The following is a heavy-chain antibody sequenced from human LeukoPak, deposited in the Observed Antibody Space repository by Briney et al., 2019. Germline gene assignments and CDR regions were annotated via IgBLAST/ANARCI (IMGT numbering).Heavy chain of an antibody. J-gene: IGHJ4*02. CDR2: ISTDGSTT. CDR3: AKDQGGGWYLMAFDY. CDR1: GFTFSGYW. Sequence: PGGSLRLSCAASGFTFSGYWMHWVRQAPGKGLVWVSRISTDGSTTTYADSVKGRFTISRDNAKNTLYLQMNSLRAEDTAVYYCAKDQGGGWYLMAFDYWGQGTLVTVSS. D-gene: IGHD2-21*02. V-gene: IGHV3-74*01.